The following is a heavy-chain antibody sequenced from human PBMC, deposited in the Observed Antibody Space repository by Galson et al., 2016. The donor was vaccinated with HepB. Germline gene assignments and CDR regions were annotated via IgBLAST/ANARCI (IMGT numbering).Heavy chain of an antibody. CDR2: INYSGNT. Sequence: TLSLTCTVSGGSISSRNYYWGWIRQPPGKGLEWIGSINYSGNTYYNPSLKSRVTMSIDTSKNQFSLRLSSVTAADTAVYYCARVAWYQYGSGSYDYWGQGILVSVSS. D-gene: IGHD3-10*01. J-gene: IGHJ4*02. CDR1: GGSISSRNYY. V-gene: IGHV4-39*01. CDR3: ARVAWYQYGSGSYDY.